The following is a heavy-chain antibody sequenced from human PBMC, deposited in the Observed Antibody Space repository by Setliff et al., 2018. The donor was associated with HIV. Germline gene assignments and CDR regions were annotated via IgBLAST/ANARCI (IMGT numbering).Heavy chain of an antibody. CDR1: GYTLTELS. D-gene: IGHD3-22*01. J-gene: IGHJ1*01. CDR3: ATIREYYYDRSGQEYFQL. Sequence: ASVKVSCKVSGYTLTELSIHWVRQAPGKGLEWMGGFDHEDDETIYAQKFQGRVTMTEDTSKDTAYMELSSLTSEDTAMYYCATIREYYYDRSGQEYFQLWGHGTLVTVSS. V-gene: IGHV1-24*01. CDR2: FDHEDDET.